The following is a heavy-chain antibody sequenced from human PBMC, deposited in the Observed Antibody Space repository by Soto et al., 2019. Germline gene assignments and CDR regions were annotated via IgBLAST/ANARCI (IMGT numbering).Heavy chain of an antibody. CDR1: GFSFSTKA. Sequence: GGSLRLSCAASGFSFSTKAMSWFRQAPGKGLQWVSVISVGGGSTRYADSVQGRFTVSRDDSKNTLYLQMDNLGVDDTAVYFCAPNRGGYSFAFFDSWGQGALVTVSS. CDR3: APNRGGYSFAFFDS. V-gene: IGHV3-23*01. D-gene: IGHD5-12*01. J-gene: IGHJ4*02. CDR2: ISVGGGST.